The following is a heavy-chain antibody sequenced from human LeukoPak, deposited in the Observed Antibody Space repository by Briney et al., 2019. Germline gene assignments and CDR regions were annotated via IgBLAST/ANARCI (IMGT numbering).Heavy chain of an antibody. V-gene: IGHV1-69*02. CDR3: ARSVASPNAGRGNWFDP. D-gene: IGHD3-10*01. Sequence: SVKVSCKASGGTLSSYPISWVRQAPGQELEWMGRVIPIAGLTNYGQKFQGRVTLTADISIKTAYMELSGLTIDDTAIYYCARSVASPNAGRGNWFDPWGQGTLVTVSS. CDR2: VIPIAGLT. J-gene: IGHJ5*02. CDR1: GGTLSSYP.